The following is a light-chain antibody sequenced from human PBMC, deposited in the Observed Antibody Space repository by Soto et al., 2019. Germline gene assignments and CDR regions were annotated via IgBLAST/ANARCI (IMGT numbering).Light chain of an antibody. V-gene: IGKV2-28*01. CDR1: QSLLHSDGYNY. CDR3: MQALQTPLS. Sequence: DVVMTQSPLSLPVTPGEPASISCRSSQSLLHSDGYNYLDWFLQRPGQSPQLLIYLGSNRASGVPDRVSGSGSGTDFTLKISRVEAEDGGVYYCMQALQTPLSFGGGTKVEIK. CDR2: LGS. J-gene: IGKJ4*01.